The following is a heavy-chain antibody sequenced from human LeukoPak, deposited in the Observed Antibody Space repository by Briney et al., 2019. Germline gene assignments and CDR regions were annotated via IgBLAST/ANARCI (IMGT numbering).Heavy chain of an antibody. CDR2: IIPIFGIA. D-gene: IGHD5-18*01. Sequence: SVKVSCKASGGTFSSYAISWVRQAPGQGLEWMGRIIPIFGIANYAQKFQGRVTITADKSTSTAYMELSSLRSEDTAVYYCARDINVRGYSYGPFDYWGQGTLVTVSS. CDR3: ARDINVRGYSYGPFDY. V-gene: IGHV1-69*04. J-gene: IGHJ4*02. CDR1: GGTFSSYA.